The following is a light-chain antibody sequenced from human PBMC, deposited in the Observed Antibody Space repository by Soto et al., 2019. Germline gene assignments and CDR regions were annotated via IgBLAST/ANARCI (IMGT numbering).Light chain of an antibody. J-gene: IGLJ2*01. CDR2: GNS. Sequence: QSVLTQPASVSGAPGQRVTISCTGSSSDFGAGYDVHWYQQLPGTAPKLLIYGNSNRPSGVPDRFSGSKSGTAASLAITGFQVQDEAEYYCHSSASSRSGLVFGGGTKLTVL. V-gene: IGLV1-40*01. CDR1: SSDFGAGYD. CDR3: HSSASSRSGLV.